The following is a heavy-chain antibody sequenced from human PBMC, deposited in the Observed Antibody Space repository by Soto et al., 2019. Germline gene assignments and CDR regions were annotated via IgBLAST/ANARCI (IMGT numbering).Heavy chain of an antibody. J-gene: IGHJ4*02. CDR1: GFTFSSYA. CDR3: AKSRADMITFGGIIVTQYYFDY. CDR2: ISGSGGST. Sequence: GSLRLSCAASGFTFSSYAMSWVRQAPGKGLEWVSAISGSGGSTYYADSVKGRFTISRDNSKNTLYLQTNSLRAEDTAVYYCAKSRADMITFGGIIVTQYYFDYWGQGTLVTVSS. D-gene: IGHD3-16*02. V-gene: IGHV3-23*01.